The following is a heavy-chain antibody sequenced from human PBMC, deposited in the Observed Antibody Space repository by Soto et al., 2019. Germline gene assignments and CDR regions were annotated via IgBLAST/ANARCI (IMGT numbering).Heavy chain of an antibody. J-gene: IGHJ4*02. CDR2: IYYSGNT. D-gene: IGHD6-13*01. V-gene: IGHV4-31*02. CDR3: AREWQHHFDC. Sequence: TRPFPGTVSGGSIRRSTYDWSWIRQHPGKGLEWIGYIYYSGNTHYNPSLKSRVTISVDTSKNQFSLKLSSVTAADTDVYYCAREWQHHFDCWGRGTLVSVSS. CDR1: GGSIRRSTYD.